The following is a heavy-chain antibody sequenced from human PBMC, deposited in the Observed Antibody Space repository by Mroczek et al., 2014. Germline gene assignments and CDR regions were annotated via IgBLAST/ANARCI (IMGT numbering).Heavy chain of an antibody. CDR3: ARGRTYDYGDYFDY. D-gene: IGHD4-17*01. CDR1: GFTVSSNY. Sequence: VQLVESGGGLVQPGGSLRLSCAASGFTVSSNYMSWVRQAPGKGLEWVSVIYSGGSTYYADSVKGRFTISRDNSKNTLYLQMNSLRGEDTAVYYCARGRTYDYGDYFDYWGQGTLVTVSS. V-gene: IGHV3-66*02. CDR2: IYSGGST. J-gene: IGHJ4*02.